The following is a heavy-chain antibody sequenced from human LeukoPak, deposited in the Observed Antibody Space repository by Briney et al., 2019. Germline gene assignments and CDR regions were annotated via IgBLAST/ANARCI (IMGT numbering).Heavy chain of an antibody. CDR3: AREMWSAAATTYDWFDP. CDR1: GFTFSSYG. D-gene: IGHD6-13*01. Sequence: GGSLRLSCAASGFTFSSYGMSWVRQAPGKGLEWVSAISGSGGSTYYADSVKGRFTISRDNSKNTLYLQMNSLRAEDTAVYYCAREMWSAAATTYDWFDPWGQGTLVTVSS. J-gene: IGHJ5*02. V-gene: IGHV3-23*01. CDR2: ISGSGGST.